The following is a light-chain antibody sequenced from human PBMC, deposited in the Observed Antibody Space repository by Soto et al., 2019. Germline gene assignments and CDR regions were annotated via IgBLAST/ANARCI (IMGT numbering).Light chain of an antibody. V-gene: IGKV1-5*01. Sequence: DIQMTQSPSTLSASVGDRVTITCRASQSISSWLAWYQQKPGKAPKLLIYDASSSDSGVPSRFSVSGSGTEFTLTISSLQPDDFATYYCQQYNSYPWTFGQGTKVESK. CDR1: QSISSW. CDR2: DAS. CDR3: QQYNSYPWT. J-gene: IGKJ1*01.